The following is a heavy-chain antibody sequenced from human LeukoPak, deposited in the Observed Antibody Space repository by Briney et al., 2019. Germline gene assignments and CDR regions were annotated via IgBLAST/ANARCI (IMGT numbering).Heavy chain of an antibody. CDR1: GFTFSDYY. CDR2: ISGSGGST. CDR3: AKDSGYSYGQPPHFDY. Sequence: PGGSLRLSCAASGFTFSDYYMSWVRQAPGKGLEWVSAISGSGGSTYYADSVKGRFTISRDNSKNTLYLQMNSLRAEDTAVYYCAKDSGYSYGQPPHFDYWGQGTLVTVSS. D-gene: IGHD5-18*01. V-gene: IGHV3-23*01. J-gene: IGHJ4*02.